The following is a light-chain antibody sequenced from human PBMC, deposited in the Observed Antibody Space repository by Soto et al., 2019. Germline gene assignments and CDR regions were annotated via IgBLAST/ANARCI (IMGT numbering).Light chain of an antibody. CDR1: SSDVGAYNY. CDR3: SSYTSSGTLYV. Sequence: QSVLTQPASVSGSPGQSITISCTGTSSDVGAYNYVSWYQHHPGKAPKLMIYEVTNRPPGVSNRFSDSKSGNTASLTISGLQAEDEADYYCSSYTSSGTLYVFGTGTKVTVL. V-gene: IGLV2-14*01. CDR2: EVT. J-gene: IGLJ1*01.